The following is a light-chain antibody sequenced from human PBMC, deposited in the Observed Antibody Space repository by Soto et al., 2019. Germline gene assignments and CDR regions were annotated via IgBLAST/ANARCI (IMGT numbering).Light chain of an antibody. V-gene: IGKV3-20*01. J-gene: IGKJ3*01. CDR2: GAS. Sequence: ENVLTQSPGTLSLSPGERATLSCRASQSITNNYLAWYQQKPGQAPRLLIYGASSRATGIPDRFSGGGSGADFTLTISRLEPEDFGVYYCHQYGSSPGLFTFGPGTKVDVK. CDR1: QSITNNY. CDR3: HQYGSSPGLFT.